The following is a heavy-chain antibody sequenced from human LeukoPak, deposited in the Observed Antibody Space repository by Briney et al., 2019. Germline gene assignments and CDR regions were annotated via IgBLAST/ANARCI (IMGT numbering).Heavy chain of an antibody. V-gene: IGHV3-30*18. Sequence: GRSLRLSCAASGFTFSSYGMHWVRQAPGKGLEWVAVISYDGSNKYYADSVKGRFTISRDNSKNTLYLQMNSLRAEDTAVYYCAKVLYYYYGMDVWGQGTTVIVSS. CDR3: AKVLYYYYGMDV. CDR1: GFTFSSYG. J-gene: IGHJ6*02. CDR2: ISYDGSNK.